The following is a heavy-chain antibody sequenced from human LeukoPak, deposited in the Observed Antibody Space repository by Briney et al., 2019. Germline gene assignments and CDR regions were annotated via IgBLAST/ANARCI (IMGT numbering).Heavy chain of an antibody. CDR2: IYYSGST. CDR1: GGSISSSPYY. V-gene: IGHV4-39*01. D-gene: IGHD3-22*01. CDR3: AKGHYDIPEGDAFDI. J-gene: IGHJ3*02. Sequence: SETLSLTCTVSGGSISSSPYYWGWIRQPPGKGLEWIGTIYYSGSTYYNPSLKSRVTISVDTSKNQFSLKLTSVTAADTALYYCAKGHYDIPEGDAFDIWGQGTMVTVSS.